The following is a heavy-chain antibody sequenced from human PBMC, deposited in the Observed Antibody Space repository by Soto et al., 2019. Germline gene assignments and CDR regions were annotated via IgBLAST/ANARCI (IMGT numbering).Heavy chain of an antibody. CDR1: GYTFTTYA. Sequence: EASVKVSCKASGYTFTTYAIQWVRQASGQRLEWMGWVSADSGNTKYSQKFQGRVTITRDTSARTAYMELSSLTSEDTAVYYCATTGYTSGWADYWGQGTPVTVSS. D-gene: IGHD6-19*01. V-gene: IGHV1-3*01. J-gene: IGHJ4*02. CDR2: VSADSGNT. CDR3: ATTGYTSGWADY.